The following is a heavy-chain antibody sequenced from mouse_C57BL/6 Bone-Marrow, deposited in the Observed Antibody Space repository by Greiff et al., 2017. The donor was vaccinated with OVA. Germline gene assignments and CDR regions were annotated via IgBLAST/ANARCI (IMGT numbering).Heavy chain of an antibody. CDR3: ASLLLRDYFDY. V-gene: IGHV1-4*01. D-gene: IGHD1-1*01. Sequence: QVQLQQSGAELVRPGASVTLSCKASGYTFTSYTMHWVKQRPGQGLEWIGYINPSSGYTKYNQKFKDKATLTADKSSSTAYMQLSSLTSEDSAVYYCASLLLRDYFDYWGQGTTLTVSS. J-gene: IGHJ2*01. CDR2: INPSSGYT. CDR1: GYTFTSYT.